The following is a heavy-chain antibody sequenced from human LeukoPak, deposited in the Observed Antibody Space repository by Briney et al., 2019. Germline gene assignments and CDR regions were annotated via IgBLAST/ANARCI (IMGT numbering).Heavy chain of an antibody. D-gene: IGHD1-26*01. CDR1: GFTFNSYA. J-gene: IGHJ4*02. CDR3: AKGSRGSYDY. V-gene: IGHV3-23*01. Sequence: GGSLRLSCAASGFTFNSYAMAWVRQAPEKGLEWDSSITDSGISTYYADSVKGRFTISRDNSKNTLYLQMNSLRAEDTAVYYCAKGSRGSYDYWGQGTLVTVSS. CDR2: ITDSGIST.